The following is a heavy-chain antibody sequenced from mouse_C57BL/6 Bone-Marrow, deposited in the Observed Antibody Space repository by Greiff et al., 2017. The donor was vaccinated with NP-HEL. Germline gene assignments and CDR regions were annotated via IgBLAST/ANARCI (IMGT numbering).Heavy chain of an antibody. V-gene: IGHV1-55*01. Sequence: QVHVKQPGAELVKPGASVKMSCKASGYTFTSYWITWVKQRPGQGLEWIGDIYPGSGSTNYNEKFKSKATLTVDTSSSTAYMQLSSLTSEDSAVYYCARTGGKNYDYSFDYWGQGTTLTVSS. D-gene: IGHD2-4*01. J-gene: IGHJ2*01. CDR1: GYTFTSYW. CDR3: ARTGGKNYDYSFDY. CDR2: IYPGSGST.